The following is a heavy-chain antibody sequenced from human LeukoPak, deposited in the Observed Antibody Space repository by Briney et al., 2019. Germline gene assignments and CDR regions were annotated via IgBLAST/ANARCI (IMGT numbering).Heavy chain of an antibody. CDR3: ARDHGDRDYYYYYYMDV. J-gene: IGHJ6*03. D-gene: IGHD4-17*01. CDR2: IWYDGSNK. V-gene: IGHV3-33*01. CDR1: GFTFSSYG. Sequence: GSSLRLSCAASGFTFSSYGMHWVRQAPGKGLEWVAVIWYDGSNKYYADSVKGRFTISRDNSKNTLYLQMNSLRAEDTAVYYCARDHGDRDYYYYYYMDVWGKGTTVTVSS.